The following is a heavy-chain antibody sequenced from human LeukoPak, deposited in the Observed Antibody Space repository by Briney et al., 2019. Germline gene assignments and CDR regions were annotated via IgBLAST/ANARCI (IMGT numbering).Heavy chain of an antibody. Sequence: SETLSLTCTVSGGSISSSSCYWGWIRQPPGKGLEWIGSIYYSGSTYYNPSLKSRVTISVDTSKNQFSLKLSPVTAADTAVYYCARSAIAAAGTGNFDYWGQGTLVTVSS. CDR3: ARSAIAAAGTGNFDY. CDR2: IYYSGST. J-gene: IGHJ4*02. D-gene: IGHD6-13*01. V-gene: IGHV4-39*07. CDR1: GGSISSSSCY.